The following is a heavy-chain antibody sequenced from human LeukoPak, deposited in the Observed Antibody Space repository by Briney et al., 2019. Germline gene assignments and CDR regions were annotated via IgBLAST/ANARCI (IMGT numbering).Heavy chain of an antibody. CDR2: IIPILGIA. CDR1: GGTFSSYA. Sequence: SVKVSCKASGGTFSSYAISWVRQAPGQGLEWMGRIIPILGIANYAQKFQGRVTITADKSTSTAYMELSSLRSEDTAVYYCAKTPILVATLNGMDVWAKGPRSPSP. J-gene: IGHJ6*02. V-gene: IGHV1-69*04. CDR3: AKTPILVATLNGMDV. D-gene: IGHD5-12*01.